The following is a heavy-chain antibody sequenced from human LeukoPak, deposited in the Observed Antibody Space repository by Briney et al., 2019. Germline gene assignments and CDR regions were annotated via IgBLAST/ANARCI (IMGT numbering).Heavy chain of an antibody. J-gene: IGHJ5*02. CDR3: ARTNYYGSGSPGLNWFDP. CDR2: ISSSGSTI. Sequence: GGSLRLSCAASGFTFSSYEMNWVRQAPGKGLEWASYISSSGSTIYYADSVKGRFTISRDNAKNSLYLQMNSLRAEDTAVYYCARTNYYGSGSPGLNWFDPWGQGTLVTASS. D-gene: IGHD3-10*01. CDR1: GFTFSSYE. V-gene: IGHV3-48*03.